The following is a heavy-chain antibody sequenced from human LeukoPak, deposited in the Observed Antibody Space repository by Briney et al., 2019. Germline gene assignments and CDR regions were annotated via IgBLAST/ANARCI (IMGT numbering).Heavy chain of an antibody. CDR2: IIPILGIA. Sequence: ASVKVSYKASGGTFSSYTISWVRQAPGQGREGMGRIIPILGIANYAQKFQGRVTITADKSTSTAYMELSSLRSEDTAVYYCARCRSGGSCYLFDYWGQGTLVTVSS. CDR1: GGTFSSYT. J-gene: IGHJ4*02. CDR3: ARCRSGGSCYLFDY. V-gene: IGHV1-69*02. D-gene: IGHD2-15*01.